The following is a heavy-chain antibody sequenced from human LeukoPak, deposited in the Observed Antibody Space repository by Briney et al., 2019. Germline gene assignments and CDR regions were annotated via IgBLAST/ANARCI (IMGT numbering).Heavy chain of an antibody. Sequence: SETLSLTCTVSGGSISSYYWSWIRQPPGKGLEWIGYIYYSGSTNYNPSPKSRVTISVDTSKNQFSLKLSSVTAADTAVYYCARLGVAAAGTPGVSYYYYGMDVWGQGTTVTVSS. CDR3: ARLGVAAAGTPGVSYYYYGMDV. V-gene: IGHV4-59*08. J-gene: IGHJ6*02. D-gene: IGHD6-13*01. CDR2: IYYSGST. CDR1: GGSISSYY.